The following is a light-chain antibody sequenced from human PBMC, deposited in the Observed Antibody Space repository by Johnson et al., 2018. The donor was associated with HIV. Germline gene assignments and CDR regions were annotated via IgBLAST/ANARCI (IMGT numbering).Light chain of an antibody. CDR2: ENT. V-gene: IGLV1-51*02. J-gene: IGLJ1*01. Sequence: QSVLTQPPSVSAAPGQKVTISCSGSSSNIGNNYVSWYQQLPGTAPKLLIYENTKRPSGIPDRFSGSKSGTSATLDIPGLQTGDEVGYYCGTWDRSLSAGAVFGTGNKVTVL. CDR3: GTWDRSLSAGAV. CDR1: SSNIGNNY.